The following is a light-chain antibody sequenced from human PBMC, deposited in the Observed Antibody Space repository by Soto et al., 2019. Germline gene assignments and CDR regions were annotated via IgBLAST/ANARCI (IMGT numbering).Light chain of an antibody. V-gene: IGKV1-33*01. CDR1: QDISNY. CDR2: DVS. J-gene: IGKJ5*01. Sequence: DIQITQSPPSLSLSLLDIVTITCQASQDISNYLHWFQQKPGKAPQLLIFDVSNLQTGVPSRFSGGGSGTDFALTISSLEPEDIATYYCQQYDSLPLTFGQGTRLEIK. CDR3: QQYDSLPLT.